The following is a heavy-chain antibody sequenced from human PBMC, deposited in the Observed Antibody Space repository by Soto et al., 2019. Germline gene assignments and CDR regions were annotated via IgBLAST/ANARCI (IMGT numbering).Heavy chain of an antibody. J-gene: IGHJ6*02. CDR3: VRQHSTSSDYYGLDV. D-gene: IGHD6-6*01. CDR1: GDSISSNTAA. V-gene: IGHV6-1*01. Sequence: SQTLSLTCAISGDSISSNTAAWNWIRQSPSRGLEWLGRTYYRSKWKNDYALSVKSRIIINPDISKNQLSLQLNSVTPEDTAVDYCVRQHSTSSDYYGLDVWGQGTTVTVSS. CDR2: TYYRSKWKN.